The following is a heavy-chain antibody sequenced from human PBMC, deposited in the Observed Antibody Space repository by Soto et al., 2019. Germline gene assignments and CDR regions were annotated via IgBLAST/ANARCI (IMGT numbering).Heavy chain of an antibody. Sequence: PGGSLRLSCAASGFTFSSYLMHWVRQSPGKGLVWVSHIHGDGSTTSYADSVKGRFTISRDNAKNVLYLQMNSLIAEDTAVYYCARFTGFWSAIDYWGLGTLVTVSS. J-gene: IGHJ4*02. V-gene: IGHV3-74*01. CDR2: IHGDGSTT. D-gene: IGHD3-3*01. CDR3: ARFTGFWSAIDY. CDR1: GFTFSSYL.